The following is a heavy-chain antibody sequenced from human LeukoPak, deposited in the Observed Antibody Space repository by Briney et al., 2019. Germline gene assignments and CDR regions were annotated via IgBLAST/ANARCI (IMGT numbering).Heavy chain of an antibody. Sequence: ASVKVSCKPSGYTITDYYIHWVRQASGQRLEWMGRINPRSGGINYAQKFQGRVTMTRDTAISTAYMDLSGLRSDDTAVYYCAREAGGSDTYYLDYWGQGVLVTVSS. J-gene: IGHJ4*02. V-gene: IGHV1-2*06. CDR3: AREAGGSDTYYLDY. CDR1: GYTITDYY. D-gene: IGHD1-26*01. CDR2: INPRSGGI.